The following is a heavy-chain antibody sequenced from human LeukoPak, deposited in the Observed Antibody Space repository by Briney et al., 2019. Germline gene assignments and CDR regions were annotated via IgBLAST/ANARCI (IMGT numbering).Heavy chain of an antibody. D-gene: IGHD1-26*01. Sequence: MGDNSYTIYYEDSVKGRFTISRDNAKKELYLQMNRLRVEDTAVYYCARETGGRGATAYWGQGTRVTVSS. CDR2: MGDNSYTI. J-gene: IGHJ4*02. V-gene: IGHV3-48*01. CDR3: ARETGGRGATAY.